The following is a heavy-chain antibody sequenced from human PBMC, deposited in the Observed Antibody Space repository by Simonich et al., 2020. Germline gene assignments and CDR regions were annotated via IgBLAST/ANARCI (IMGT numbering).Heavy chain of an antibody. J-gene: IGHJ4*02. V-gene: IGHV4-39*01. Sequence: QLQLQESGPGLVKPSETLSLTCTVSGGSISSSSYYWGWIRPPPGRGLEWIGSINYSGSTYYNPALKSRVTISVDTSKNQFSLKLSSVTAADTAVYYWARWAYSSSYFDYWGQGTLVTVSS. CDR2: INYSGST. CDR1: GGSISSSSYY. CDR3: ARWAYSSSYFDY. D-gene: IGHD6-6*01.